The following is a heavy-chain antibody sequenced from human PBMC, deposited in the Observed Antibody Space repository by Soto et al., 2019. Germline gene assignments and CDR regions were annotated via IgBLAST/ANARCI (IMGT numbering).Heavy chain of an antibody. D-gene: IGHD1-20*01. Sequence: SVKVSCNTSGYTFTAYYIHWVRQAPVQGLEWMGWINPDTGDTRSIRKFQGRVTMTRDTSITTVYMVLSRLTTDDTAVYYCARGPYKNWFAPWGQGTLVTVSS. CDR2: INPDTGDT. J-gene: IGHJ5*02. CDR3: ARGPYKNWFAP. V-gene: IGHV1-2*02. CDR1: GYTFTAYY.